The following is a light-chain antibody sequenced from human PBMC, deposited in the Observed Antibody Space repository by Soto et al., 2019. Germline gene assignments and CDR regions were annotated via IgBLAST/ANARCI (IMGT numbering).Light chain of an antibody. J-gene: IGKJ1*01. CDR3: QQYVTSPWA. Sequence: EIVLTQSPGTLSLSTGERATLSCRASQSVSSSFLAWYQQKPGQAPRLLIYGASNRATGIPDRFSGSGSGTDFTLTISRLEPEDFAVYYCQQYVTSPWAFGHGTKVAIE. CDR2: GAS. CDR1: QSVSSSF. V-gene: IGKV3-20*01.